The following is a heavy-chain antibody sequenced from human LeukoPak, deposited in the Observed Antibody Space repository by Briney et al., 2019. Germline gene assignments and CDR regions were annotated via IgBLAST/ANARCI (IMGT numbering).Heavy chain of an antibody. D-gene: IGHD3-10*01. CDR2: IYYSGST. J-gene: IGHJ5*02. Sequence: MPSQTLSLTCTVSGGSISSGGYYWSWIRQHPGKGLEWIGYIYYSGSTYYNPSLKSRVTLSVDTSKNQFSLKLSSVTAADTAVYYCARVRMRVWFDPWGQGTLVTVSS. CDR3: ARVRMRVWFDP. V-gene: IGHV4-31*03. CDR1: GGSISSGGYY.